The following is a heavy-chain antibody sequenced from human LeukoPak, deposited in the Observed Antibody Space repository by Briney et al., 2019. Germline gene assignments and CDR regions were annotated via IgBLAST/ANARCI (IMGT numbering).Heavy chain of an antibody. CDR3: ARHDEECPGEYCFLLSFDY. J-gene: IGHJ4*01. V-gene: IGHV4-59*08. D-gene: IGHD2-8*02. CDR2: VHSSGRT. CDR1: GGSINNFY. Sequence: SETLSLTYTVSGGSINNFYWSWIRQSPGKGLEWIGYVHSSGRTDYNPSLRSRVSMSADTSKSQLSLRLTSVTAADTAVYFCARHDEECPGEYCFLLSFDYWGPGSLVTVSS.